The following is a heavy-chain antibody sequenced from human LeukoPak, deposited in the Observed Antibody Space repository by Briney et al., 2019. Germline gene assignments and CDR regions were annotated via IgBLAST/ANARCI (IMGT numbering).Heavy chain of an antibody. J-gene: IGHJ4*02. V-gene: IGHV4-31*03. Sequence: SETLSLTCTVSGGSISSSGYYWSWIRQHPGRGLEWIGYIYYSGSTYYNPSLKSRVTISVDTSKNQFSLKLSSVTAADTAVYYCARWASYYYDSSGYYYFDYWGQGTLVTVS. D-gene: IGHD3-22*01. CDR1: GGSISSSGYY. CDR3: ARWASYYYDSSGYYYFDY. CDR2: IYYSGST.